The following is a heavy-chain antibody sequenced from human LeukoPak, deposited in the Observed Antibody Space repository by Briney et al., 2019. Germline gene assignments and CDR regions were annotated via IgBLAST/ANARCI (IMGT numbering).Heavy chain of an antibody. CDR1: GFTFSSYW. CDR3: ARGGTSYSGKLDY. V-gene: IGHV3-74*01. D-gene: IGHD1-26*01. J-gene: IGHJ4*02. CDR2: IKSDGSIT. Sequence: QTGGSLRLSCAASGFTFSSYWMHWVRQAPRKGLLWVSRIKSDGSITTYADSVKGRFTISRDNDKNTLYLQMNSLRAEDTAVYYCARGGTSYSGKLDYWGLGTLVTVSS.